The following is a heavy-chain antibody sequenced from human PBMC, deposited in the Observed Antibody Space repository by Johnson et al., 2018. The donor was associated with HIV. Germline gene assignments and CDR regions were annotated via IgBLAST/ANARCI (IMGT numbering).Heavy chain of an antibody. Sequence: QVQLVESGGGVVRPGESLRLSCAASGFTFSTYAMHWVRQAPGKGLEWVSFIRFAGSNKYYADSVQGRFTISSDNSKNTLYLQMNSLRAEDTAVYYCARGGLLSPDAFDIWGQGTMVTVSS. J-gene: IGHJ3*02. CDR1: GFTFSTYA. V-gene: IGHV3-30*02. CDR3: ARGGLLSPDAFDI. D-gene: IGHD2-21*02. CDR2: IRFAGSNK.